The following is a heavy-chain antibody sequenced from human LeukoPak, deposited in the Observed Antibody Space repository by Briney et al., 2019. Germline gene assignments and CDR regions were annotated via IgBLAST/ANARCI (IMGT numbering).Heavy chain of an antibody. D-gene: IGHD6-13*01. V-gene: IGHV1-69*05. CDR3: ARDGYSSSWGETHFDY. Sequence: GASVKVSCKASGGTFSSYAISWVRQAPGQGLEWMGGIIPIFGTANYAQKFQGRVTITTDESTSTAYMELSSLRSEDTAVYYCARDGYSSSWGETHFDYWGQGTLVTVSS. CDR2: IIPIFGTA. CDR1: GGTFSSYA. J-gene: IGHJ4*02.